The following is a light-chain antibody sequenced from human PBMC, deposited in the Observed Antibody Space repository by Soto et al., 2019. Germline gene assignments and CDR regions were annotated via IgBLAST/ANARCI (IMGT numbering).Light chain of an antibody. V-gene: IGKV1-5*01. CDR3: QQYNSYSST. CDR1: QSISSW. CDR2: DAS. Sequence: DIQMTQSPSTLSASVGDRVTITCRASQSISSWLAWYQQKPGKAPKLLIYDASSLESGVPSRFSGSGSGTEFPLTISSLQPDDFATYHCQQYNSYSSTFGQGTKVEIK. J-gene: IGKJ1*01.